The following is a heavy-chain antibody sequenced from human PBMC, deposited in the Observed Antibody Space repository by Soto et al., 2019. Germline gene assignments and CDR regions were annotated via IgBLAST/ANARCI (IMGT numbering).Heavy chain of an antibody. D-gene: IGHD3-10*01. CDR2: VFYSGAT. Sequence: KPSETLSLTCNVSGGPIKTGDYYWNWIRQPPGKGLERIGYVFYSGATNYSPSLKSRAAISMDTSKNQFSLSLTSVTAADTAVYYCARAGFSYGHLLFWGQGIRVTVSS. CDR3: ARAGFSYGHLLF. V-gene: IGHV4-30-4*01. CDR1: GGPIKTGDYY. J-gene: IGHJ4*02.